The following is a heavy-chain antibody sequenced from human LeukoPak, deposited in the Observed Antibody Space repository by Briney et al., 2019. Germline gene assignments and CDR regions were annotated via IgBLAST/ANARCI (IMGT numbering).Heavy chain of an antibody. J-gene: IGHJ4*02. Sequence: GGSLRLSCAASGFTFSSYWVHWVRHAPEKGLEWVARINSDGSTINHADSVRGRFTISRDNAENTLYLQMSSLRAEDTAIYFCARAAYYRFDYWGQGTLVTVSS. V-gene: IGHV3-74*01. CDR3: ARAAYYRFDY. CDR1: GFTFSSYW. CDR2: INSDGSTI. D-gene: IGHD1-26*01.